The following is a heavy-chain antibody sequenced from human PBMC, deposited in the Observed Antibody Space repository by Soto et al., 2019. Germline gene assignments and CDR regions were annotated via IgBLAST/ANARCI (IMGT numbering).Heavy chain of an antibody. CDR1: GFSLSTSGVG. Sequence: TGPTLVNPTQTLTLTCIFSGFSLSTSGVGVGWICQTPGKALEWLALIYWDDDKRYSPSLKSRLTITKATSKYQVFLTMTNMDPVDTATFYFAHAEETGYSSSWYWFDPWGQGTLVTVPQ. V-gene: IGHV2-5*02. D-gene: IGHD6-13*01. CDR3: AHAEETGYSSSWYWFDP. CDR2: IYWDDDK. J-gene: IGHJ5*02.